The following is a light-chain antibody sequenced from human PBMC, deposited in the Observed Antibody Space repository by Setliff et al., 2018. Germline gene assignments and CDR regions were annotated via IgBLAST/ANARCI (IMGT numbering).Light chain of an antibody. Sequence: QSALTQPPSASGTPGQRVTISCSGSSSNIESNSVNWYQQLPGTAPKLLIYSTNRSPSGVPDRFSASKSGTSASLTVSGLQAEDEADYYCSSYAGSNNYVFGTGTKATVL. J-gene: IGLJ1*01. CDR1: SSNIESNS. CDR2: STN. CDR3: SSYAGSNNYV. V-gene: IGLV1-44*01.